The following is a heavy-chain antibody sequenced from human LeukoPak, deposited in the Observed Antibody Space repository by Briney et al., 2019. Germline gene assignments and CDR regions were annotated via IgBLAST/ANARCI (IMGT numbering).Heavy chain of an antibody. J-gene: IGHJ4*02. D-gene: IGHD6-6*01. CDR1: GFKFSSYG. CDR3: AKGSYSSSSGGTDY. V-gene: IGHV3-33*06. CDR2: IWYDGSNQ. Sequence: GGSLRLSCAASGFKFSSYGMHWVRQAPGKGLEWVAVIWYDGSNQFYADSVKGRFTISRENSQNTVYLHMNSLRGEDTAVYYCAKGSYSSSSGGTDYWGQGSLVTVSS.